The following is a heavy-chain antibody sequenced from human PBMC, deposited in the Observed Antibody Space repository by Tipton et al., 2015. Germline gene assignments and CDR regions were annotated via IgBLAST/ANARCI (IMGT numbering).Heavy chain of an antibody. D-gene: IGHD1-26*01. Sequence: SLRLSCAASGFTFSDFYMHWVRQAPGKGLEWVAGISSDGTSKYYVDSVKGCFTISRDNSENTLYLQMNSLRVEDTAVYYCAKAFQSGRYPPPAFDSWGQGTLVTVSS. CDR1: GFTFSDFY. J-gene: IGHJ4*02. V-gene: IGHV3-30*18. CDR3: AKAFQSGRYPPPAFDS. CDR2: ISSDGTSK.